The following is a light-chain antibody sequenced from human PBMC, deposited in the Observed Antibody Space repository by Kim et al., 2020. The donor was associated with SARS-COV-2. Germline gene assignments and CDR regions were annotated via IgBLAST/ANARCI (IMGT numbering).Light chain of an antibody. V-gene: IGKV1-17*01. CDR2: AAS. CDR1: QDIRND. Sequence: DIQMSQSPSSLSASVGDRVIITCRASQDIRNDIGWYQQKPGKAPKRLIYAASSLQSGVPSRFSGSGSGTEFTLTISSLQPEDIATYYCLQHYSHPTTFGQGTRLEIK. CDR3: LQHYSHPTT. J-gene: IGKJ5*01.